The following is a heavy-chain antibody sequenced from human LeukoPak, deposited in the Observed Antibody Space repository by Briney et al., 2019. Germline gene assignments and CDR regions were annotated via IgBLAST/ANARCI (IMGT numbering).Heavy chain of an antibody. Sequence: GASVKVSCKASGYTFTSYYMHWVRQAPGQGLEWMGIINPSGGSTSYAQKFQGRVTMTTDTSTSTAYMELRSLRSDDTAVYYCARCAYYYDSSGYYYVWRGFDYWGQGTLVTVSS. V-gene: IGHV1-46*01. J-gene: IGHJ4*02. CDR2: INPSGGST. CDR1: GYTFTSYY. D-gene: IGHD3-22*01. CDR3: ARCAYYYDSSGYYYVWRGFDY.